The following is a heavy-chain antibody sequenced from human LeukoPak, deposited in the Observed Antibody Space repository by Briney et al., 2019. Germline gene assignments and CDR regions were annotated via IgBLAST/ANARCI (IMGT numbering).Heavy chain of an antibody. Sequence: ASVKVSCKASGYTFTSYGMHWVRQAPGQRLEWMRWINAGNGNTKYSQKFQGRVTITRDTSASTAYMELSSLRSEDTAVYYCARDRAYYYAEYYFDYWGQGTLVTVSS. CDR3: ARDRAYYYAEYYFDY. D-gene: IGHD3-10*01. V-gene: IGHV1-3*01. J-gene: IGHJ4*02. CDR1: GYTFTSYG. CDR2: INAGNGNT.